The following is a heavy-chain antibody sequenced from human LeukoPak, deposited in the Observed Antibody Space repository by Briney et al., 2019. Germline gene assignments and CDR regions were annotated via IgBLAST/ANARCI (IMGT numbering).Heavy chain of an antibody. D-gene: IGHD3-9*01. J-gene: IGHJ6*03. CDR2: IKQDGSEK. CDR1: GFTSSSYW. CDR3: ARGTTHPRYDILRRENYYYYYYMDV. Sequence: GGSLRLSCAASGFTSSSYWMSWVRQAPGKGLEWVANIKQDGSEKYYVDSVKGRFTISRDNAKNSLYLQMNSLRAEDTAVYYCARGTTHPRYDILRRENYYYYYYMDVWGKGTTVTVSS. V-gene: IGHV3-7*01.